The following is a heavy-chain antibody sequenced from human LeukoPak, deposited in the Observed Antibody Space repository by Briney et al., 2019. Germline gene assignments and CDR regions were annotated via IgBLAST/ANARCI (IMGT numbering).Heavy chain of an antibody. CDR3: ARSLFVLMVYAIGY. V-gene: IGHV3-7*01. Sequence: GGSLRLSCAASGFTFSSYWMSWVRQAPGKGLEWVANIKQDGSEKYYVDSVKGRFTISRDNAKSSLYLQMNSLRAEDTAVYYCARSLFVLMVYAIGYWGQGTLVTVSS. CDR1: GFTFSSYW. D-gene: IGHD2-8*01. CDR2: IKQDGSEK. J-gene: IGHJ4*02.